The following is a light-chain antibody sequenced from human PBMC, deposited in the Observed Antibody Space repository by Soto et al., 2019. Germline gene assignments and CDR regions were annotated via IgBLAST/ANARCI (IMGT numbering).Light chain of an antibody. CDR1: TNDIGRYNY. J-gene: IGLJ2*01. CDR3: SSYTSTTTVV. CDR2: EVF. Sequence: QSALTQPASVSGSPGQSITISCTGSTNDIGRYNYVSWYQQHPAKAPKLLIYEVFNRPSGISNRFSGSKSDNTASLTISGLQAEDEGQYYCSSYTSTTTVVFGGGTKLTVL. V-gene: IGLV2-14*01.